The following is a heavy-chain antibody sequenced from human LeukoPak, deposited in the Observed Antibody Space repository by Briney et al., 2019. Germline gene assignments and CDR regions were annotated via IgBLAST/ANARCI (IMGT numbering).Heavy chain of an antibody. Sequence: PGGSLRLSCIASGLVVSRDNMNWVRRAPGKGLEWVAHISEAIYYADSVQGRFTISRDNAKNSLYLQMSNLRAEDTAMYYCVREVGRPKTFYFDSWGRGTPVTVSS. CDR3: VREVGRPKTFYFDS. J-gene: IGHJ4*02. CDR1: GLVVSRDN. CDR2: ISEAI. V-gene: IGHV3-48*04. D-gene: IGHD3-16*01.